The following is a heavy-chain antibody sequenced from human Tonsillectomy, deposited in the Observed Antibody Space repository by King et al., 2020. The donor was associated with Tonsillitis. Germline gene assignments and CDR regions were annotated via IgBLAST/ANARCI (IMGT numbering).Heavy chain of an antibody. Sequence: QVQLQQWGAGLLKPSETLSLTCAVYGGSFSDYYWSWIRQPPGKGLEWIGEINHSGSTNYNPSLKSRVTISVDTSKNQFSLKLSSLTAADTAVYYCARGPPLLYYYDSSGYSFLDYWGQGTLVTVSS. J-gene: IGHJ4*02. CDR3: ARGPPLLYYYDSSGYSFLDY. CDR2: INHSGST. CDR1: GGSFSDYY. V-gene: IGHV4-34*01. D-gene: IGHD3-22*01.